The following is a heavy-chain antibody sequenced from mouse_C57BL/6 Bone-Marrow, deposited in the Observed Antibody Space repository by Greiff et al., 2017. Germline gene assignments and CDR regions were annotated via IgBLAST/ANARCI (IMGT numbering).Heavy chain of an antibody. CDR1: GYTFTSYW. Sequence: QVQLQQPGAELVMPGASVKLSCKASGYTFTSYWMHWVKQRPGQGLEWIGEIDPSDSYTNYNQKFKGKSTLTVDKSSSTAYMQLSSLTSEDSAVYYCARQLRLRAGYFDYWGQGTTLTVSS. CDR2: IDPSDSYT. CDR3: ARQLRLRAGYFDY. D-gene: IGHD3-2*02. J-gene: IGHJ2*01. V-gene: IGHV1-69*01.